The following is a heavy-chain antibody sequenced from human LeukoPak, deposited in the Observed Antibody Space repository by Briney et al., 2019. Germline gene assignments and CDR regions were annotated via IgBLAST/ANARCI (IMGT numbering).Heavy chain of an antibody. Sequence: SETLSLTCTASGGSIRGYYWSWVRQPPGRGLEFIGHIHYTGSTYYNPSLKSRVAISLDTSKNQFSLKLSSVTAADTAVYYCARYGFYHFDSWGQGARVTVSS. J-gene: IGHJ4*02. CDR3: ARYGFYHFDS. CDR2: IHYTGST. CDR1: GGSIRGYY. V-gene: IGHV4-59*01. D-gene: IGHD3-3*01.